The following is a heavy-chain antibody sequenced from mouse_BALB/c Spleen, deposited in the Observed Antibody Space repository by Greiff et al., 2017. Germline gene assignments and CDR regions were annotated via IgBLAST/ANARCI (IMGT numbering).Heavy chain of an antibody. D-gene: IGHD2-4*01. CDR3: ARSGAMIATHWSAY. CDR2: IYPGGGYT. V-gene: IGHV1-63*02. CDR1: GYTFTNYW. J-gene: IGHJ3*01. Sequence: VKLQESGAELVRPGTSVKISCKASGYTFTNYWLGWVKQRPGHGLEWIGDIYPGGGYTNYNEKFKGKATLTADTSSSTAYMQLSSLTSEDSAVYFCARSGAMIATHWSAYWGQGTLVTVSA.